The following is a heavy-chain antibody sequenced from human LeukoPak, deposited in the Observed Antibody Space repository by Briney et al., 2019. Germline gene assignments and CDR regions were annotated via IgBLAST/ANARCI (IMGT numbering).Heavy chain of an antibody. J-gene: IGHJ4*02. CDR3: ARVGGSYGPFDY. V-gene: IGHV3-74*01. D-gene: IGHD3-16*01. Sequence: GGSLRLSFAASGFTFSSYWMHWVRQAPGKGLVWVSRINSDGSSTSYADSVKGRFTISRDNAKNTLYLQMNSLRAEDTAVYYCARVGGSYGPFDYWGQGTLVTVSS. CDR2: INSDGSST. CDR1: GFTFSSYW.